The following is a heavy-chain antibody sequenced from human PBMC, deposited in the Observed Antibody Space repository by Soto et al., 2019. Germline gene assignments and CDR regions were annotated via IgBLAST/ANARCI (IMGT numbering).Heavy chain of an antibody. J-gene: IGHJ5*02. CDR2: MNPGSGDT. D-gene: IGHD5-18*01. CDR1: GYTFTNND. V-gene: IGHV1-8*01. Sequence: GASVKVSCKASGYTFTNNDVTWVRQATGQGLEWMGWMNPGSGDTGYAQKFQGRVTMTRNISIATAYMELSSLRSEDTAIYYCARMESFGSLNWFDPWGQGPLVTVSS. CDR3: ARMESFGSLNWFDP.